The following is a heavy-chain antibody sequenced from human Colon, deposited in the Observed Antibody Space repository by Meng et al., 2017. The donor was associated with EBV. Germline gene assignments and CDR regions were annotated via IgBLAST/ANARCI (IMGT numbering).Heavy chain of an antibody. CDR3: SRDLVGSDDS. CDR2: LNEDGATT. Sequence: EVQLVESGGAGVQPGGSLRLSCVGSGYTFSQYWMHWVRQAPGMGLEWVSRLNEDGATTTYADSVRGRFTISRDNAKNTLYLQMNSLRAEDTAVYYCSRDLVGSDDSWGQGTLVTVSS. CDR1: GYTFSQYW. D-gene: IGHD2-8*02. V-gene: IGHV3-74*01. J-gene: IGHJ5*01.